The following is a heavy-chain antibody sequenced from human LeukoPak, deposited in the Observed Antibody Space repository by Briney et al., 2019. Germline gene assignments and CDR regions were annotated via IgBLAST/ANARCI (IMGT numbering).Heavy chain of an antibody. CDR3: VTVSRYSGFDSYYFDH. D-gene: IGHD5-12*01. V-gene: IGHV1-24*01. J-gene: IGHJ4*02. CDR2: FDPKDVDT. CDR1: GYTFNELS. Sequence: GASVNLSCRVFGYTFNELSIHWVRQAPATGLEWMGGFDPKDVDTVYAQKFQGRVIMTEDTFEDTVYMELSSPRSEVRAVYYCVTVSRYSGFDSYYFDHWGQGTLVTVSS.